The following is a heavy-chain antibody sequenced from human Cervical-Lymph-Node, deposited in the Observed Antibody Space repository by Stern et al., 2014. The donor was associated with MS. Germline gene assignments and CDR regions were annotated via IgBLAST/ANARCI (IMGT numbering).Heavy chain of an antibody. J-gene: IGHJ4*02. CDR3: ARDYGDYAFDY. CDR2: IYPGDSDT. D-gene: IGHD4-17*01. Sequence: EVPLVESGAEVKTPGESLKISCKGSGYSFTATWIAWVRQMPGKGLEWRVIIYPGDSDTRYGPSFQGQVTISADKSISTAFLQWSSLKASDTAMYYCARDYGDYAFDYWGQGTLVTVSS. V-gene: IGHV5-51*01. CDR1: GYSFTATW.